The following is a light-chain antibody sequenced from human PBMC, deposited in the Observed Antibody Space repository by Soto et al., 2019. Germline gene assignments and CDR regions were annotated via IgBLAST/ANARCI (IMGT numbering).Light chain of an antibody. J-gene: IGKJ1*01. Sequence: DIQMTQSPSTLSVSVGDRVTITCRASQTISSWLAWYQQKPGKAPKLLIYKASTLKSGVPSRFSGGGSGTEFTLTISSLQPDDFATYYCQHYNSYSEAFGQGTKV. CDR2: KAS. V-gene: IGKV1-5*03. CDR3: QHYNSYSEA. CDR1: QTISSW.